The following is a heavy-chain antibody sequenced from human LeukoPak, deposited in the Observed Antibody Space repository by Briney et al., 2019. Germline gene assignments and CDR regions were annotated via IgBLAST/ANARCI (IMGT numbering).Heavy chain of an antibody. D-gene: IGHD6-6*01. CDR3: AKDPAFVYFEYSSSSGRDY. V-gene: IGHV3-23*01. J-gene: IGHJ4*02. CDR2: ISGSGGST. CDR1: GFTFSSYA. Sequence: EGSLRLSCAASGFTFSSYAMSWVRQAPGKGLEWVSAISGSGGSTYYADSVKGRFTISRDNSKNTLYLQMNSLRAEDTAVYYCAKDPAFVYFEYSSSSGRDYWGQGTLVTVSS.